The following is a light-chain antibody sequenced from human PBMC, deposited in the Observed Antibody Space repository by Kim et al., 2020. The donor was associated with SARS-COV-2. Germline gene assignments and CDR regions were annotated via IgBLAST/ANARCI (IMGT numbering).Light chain of an antibody. J-gene: IGLJ3*02. CDR2: RNN. Sequence: PTATLTCTGNSNNIGYEGAAWLQQHQGHPPKLLSYRNNNRPSGISDRFSASRSGNTAYLTITGLQPEDETDYYCSAWDRGLGAWVFGGGTQLTVL. CDR1: SNNIGYEG. CDR3: SAWDRGLGAWV. V-gene: IGLV10-54*04.